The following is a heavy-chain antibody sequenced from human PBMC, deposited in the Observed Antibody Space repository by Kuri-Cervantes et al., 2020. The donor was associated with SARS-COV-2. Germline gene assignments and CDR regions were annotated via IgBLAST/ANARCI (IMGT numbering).Heavy chain of an antibody. CDR1: GYTFTGYY. D-gene: IGHD5-24*01. CDR3: ARGGRDGHNDY. Sequence: ASVKVSCKASGYTFTGYYMHWVRQAPGQGLEWLGWITAYSPHANIGQRFQGRVTLTTDRSVRTAYMELRSLTSDDTAVYYCARGGRDGHNDYWGQGTLVTVSS. J-gene: IGHJ4*02. V-gene: IGHV1-2*02. CDR2: ITAYSPHA.